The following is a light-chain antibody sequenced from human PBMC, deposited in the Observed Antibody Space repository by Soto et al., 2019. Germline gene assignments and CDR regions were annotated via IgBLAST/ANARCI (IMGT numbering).Light chain of an antibody. CDR2: GAS. Sequence: EIVMTQSPATLSVSPGERATLSCRASQSVSSKLGWYQQKPGQAPRLLIYGASTRATGIPARFSGSGSGTEFTLTISSLQSEDFAVYYCQQYNTWPRTFGPGTKVDIK. CDR1: QSVSSK. V-gene: IGKV3-15*01. J-gene: IGKJ3*01. CDR3: QQYNTWPRT.